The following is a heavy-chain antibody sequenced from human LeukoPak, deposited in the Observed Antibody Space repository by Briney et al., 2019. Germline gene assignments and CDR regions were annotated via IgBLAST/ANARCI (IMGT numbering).Heavy chain of an antibody. CDR2: INPNSGGT. CDR1: GYTFTGYY. V-gene: IGHV1-2*02. CDR3: ATWASYDILTGYRSYYYYYYMDV. J-gene: IGHJ6*03. Sequence: ASVKVSCKASGYTFTGYYMHWVRQAPGQGLEWMGWINPNSGGTNYAQKFQGRVTMTRDTSISTAYMELSRLRSDDTAVYYCATWASYDILTGYRSYYYYYYMDVWGKGTTVTISS. D-gene: IGHD3-9*01.